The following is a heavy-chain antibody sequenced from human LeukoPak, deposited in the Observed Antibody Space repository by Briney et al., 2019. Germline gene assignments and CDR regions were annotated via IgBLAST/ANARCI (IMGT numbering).Heavy chain of an antibody. CDR3: ARVHSYGWEYYYYYMDV. CDR2: ISSSSSYI. Sequence: KPGGSLRLSCAASGFTFSSYSMNWVRQAPGKGLEWVSSISSSSSYIYYADSVKGRFTISRDNAKNSLYLQMNSLRAEDTAVYYCARVHSYGWEYYYYYMDVWGKGTTVTVSS. J-gene: IGHJ6*03. CDR1: GFTFSSYS. D-gene: IGHD5-18*01. V-gene: IGHV3-21*01.